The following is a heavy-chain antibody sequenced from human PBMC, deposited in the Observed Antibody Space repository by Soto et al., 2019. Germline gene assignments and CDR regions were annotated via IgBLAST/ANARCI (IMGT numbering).Heavy chain of an antibody. J-gene: IGHJ4*02. Sequence: SVKVSCKGFGYTFTSHGISWMRQAPGQGLEWMAWISAYNGNTNYAQKLQDRVTMTTDTSTSTAYMELRSLRSDDTAVYYCARGGYSYSYPLDYWGQGTRVTVSS. CDR1: GYTFTSHG. V-gene: IGHV1-18*01. D-gene: IGHD5-18*01. CDR3: ARGGYSYSYPLDY. CDR2: ISAYNGNT.